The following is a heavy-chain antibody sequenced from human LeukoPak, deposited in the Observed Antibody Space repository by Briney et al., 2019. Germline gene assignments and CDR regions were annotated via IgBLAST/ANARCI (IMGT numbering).Heavy chain of an antibody. D-gene: IGHD4-17*01. V-gene: IGHV1-2*02. Sequence: ASVKVSCTASGYTFTGYYMHWVRQAPGQGLEWMGFINPNSGGTNYAQKLQGRVTMTRDTSISTAYIDVNRLRAYERAVYYCARDYGSTVTRVSYYYYYMDVRGEGTTVTVSS. CDR3: ARDYGSTVTRVSYYYYYMDV. CDR2: INPNSGGT. CDR1: GYTFTGYY. J-gene: IGHJ6*03.